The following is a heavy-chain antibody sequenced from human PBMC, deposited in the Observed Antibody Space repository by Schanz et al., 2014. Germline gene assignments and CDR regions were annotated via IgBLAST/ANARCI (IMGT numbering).Heavy chain of an antibody. CDR3: GRGFSRSYIDL. D-gene: IGHD3-9*01. Sequence: QVQLVQSGAEVKKPGASMKVSCKASGYTFTTYYMLWVRQAPGQGLEWMGIINPSGGSTRYGQKFQGRITVTTDTTTSTVYLELSSLRADDTAVYYCGRGFSRSYIDLWGQGTAITVSS. V-gene: IGHV1-46*03. CDR1: GYTFTTYY. J-gene: IGHJ1*01. CDR2: INPSGGST.